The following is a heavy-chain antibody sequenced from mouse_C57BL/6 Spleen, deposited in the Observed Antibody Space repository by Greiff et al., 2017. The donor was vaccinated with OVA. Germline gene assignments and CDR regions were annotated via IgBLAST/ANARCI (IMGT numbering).Heavy chain of an antibody. V-gene: IGHV7-3*01. CDR3: ARYRDYTGYFDV. CDR2: IRNKANGYTT. J-gene: IGHJ1*03. Sequence: EVQLVESGGGLVQPGGSLSLSCAASGFTFTDYYMSWVRQPPGKALEWLGFIRNKANGYTTEYSASVKGRFTISRDNSQSILYLQMNALRAEDSATYYCARYRDYTGYFDVWGTGTTVTVSS. D-gene: IGHD2-12*01. CDR1: GFTFTDYY.